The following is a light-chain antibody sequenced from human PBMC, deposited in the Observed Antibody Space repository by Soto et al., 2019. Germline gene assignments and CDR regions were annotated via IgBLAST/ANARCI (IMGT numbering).Light chain of an antibody. CDR3: QQRSNWPT. V-gene: IGKV3-11*01. CDR1: QSVNSY. Sequence: EIVLTQSPGSLSLSAGERATLSCRASQSVNSYLAWYQQKPGQAPRLLIYDASNRATGIPARFSGSGSGTDFTLTISSLEPEDFAVYYCQQRSNWPTFGQGTRLEI. J-gene: IGKJ5*01. CDR2: DAS.